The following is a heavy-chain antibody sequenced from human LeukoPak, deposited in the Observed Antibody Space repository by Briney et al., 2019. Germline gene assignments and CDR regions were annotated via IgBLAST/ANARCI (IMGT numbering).Heavy chain of an antibody. J-gene: IGHJ4*02. CDR3: ASLVGYCSSTSCPSADY. D-gene: IGHD2-2*01. V-gene: IGHV3-64*04. CDR1: GFTFSSYA. Sequence: GGSLRLSCAASGFTFSSYAMHWVRQAPGKGLEYVSAISSNGGSTYYANSVKGRCTISRDNSRNTLYLQMNSLRAEDTAVYYCASLVGYCSSTSCPSADYWGQGTLVTVSS. CDR2: ISSNGGST.